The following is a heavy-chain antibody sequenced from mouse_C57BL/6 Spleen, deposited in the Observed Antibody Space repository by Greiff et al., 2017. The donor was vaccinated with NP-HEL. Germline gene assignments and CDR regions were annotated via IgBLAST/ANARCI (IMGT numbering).Heavy chain of an antibody. CDR3: ARESNYAVYFDY. D-gene: IGHD2-5*01. CDR1: GYSITSGYY. V-gene: IGHV3-6*01. Sequence: EVQLQESGPGLVKPSQSLSLTCSVTGYSITSGYYWNWIRQFPGNKLEWMGYISYDGSNNYNPSLKNRISITRDTSKNQFFLKLNSVTTEDTATYYCARESNYAVYFDYWGRGTTLTVSS. CDR2: ISYDGSN. J-gene: IGHJ2*01.